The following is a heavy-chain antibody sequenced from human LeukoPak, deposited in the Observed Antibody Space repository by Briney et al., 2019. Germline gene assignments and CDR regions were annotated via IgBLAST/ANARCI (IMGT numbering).Heavy chain of an antibody. CDR3: ASSGTASRGAMDV. CDR2: MYSGGST. V-gene: IGHV3-66*01. D-gene: IGHD1-1*01. J-gene: IGHJ6*02. CDR1: GLTGSSNF. Sequence: GGSLRLSYAASGLTGSSNFMTWVRQAPGKGLEWVSAMYSGGSTFYADSVRGRFNISRDNSKKTMFLQMSSLRVEDAAVYYCASSGTASRGAMDVWGQGTTVTVSS.